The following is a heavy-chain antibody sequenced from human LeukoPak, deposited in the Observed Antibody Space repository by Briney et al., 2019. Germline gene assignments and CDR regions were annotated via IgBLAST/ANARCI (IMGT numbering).Heavy chain of an antibody. CDR2: ISYSGVTT. J-gene: IGHJ4*01. CDR1: GFTFSSFA. V-gene: IGHV3-23*01. D-gene: IGHD1-1*01. CDR3: VHGSSTSPTKCYFDY. Sequence: GGSLRLSCVASGFTFSSFAMSWVRQAPGKGLEWVSTISYSGVTTYYADSVKGRFSISRDNSKNTLYLQMNSLRAEDTAVYYFVHGSSTSPTKCYFDYWGQGTMVTVSS.